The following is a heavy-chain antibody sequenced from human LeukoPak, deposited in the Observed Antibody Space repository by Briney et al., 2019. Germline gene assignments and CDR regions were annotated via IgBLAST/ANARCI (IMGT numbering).Heavy chain of an antibody. V-gene: IGHV1-69*01. CDR2: IIPIFGTA. CDR1: GGTFSSYA. CDR3: ARATTMVRGVRGYGMDV. Sequence: SVKVSCKASGGTFSSYAISWVRQAPGRGLEWMGGIIPIFGTANYAQKFQGRVTITADESTSTAYMELSSLRSEDTAVYYCARATTMVRGVRGYGMDVWGQGTTVTVSS. D-gene: IGHD3-10*01. J-gene: IGHJ6*02.